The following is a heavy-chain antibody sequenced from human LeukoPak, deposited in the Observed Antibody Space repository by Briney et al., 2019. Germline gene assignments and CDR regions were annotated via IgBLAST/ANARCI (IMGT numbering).Heavy chain of an antibody. CDR1: GFTFSSYD. V-gene: IGHV3-64*01. J-gene: IGHJ4*02. CDR2: ISGNGGTT. D-gene: IGHD1-26*01. Sequence: GGSLRLSCAASGFTFSSYDMQRVRQAPGKGLEYVSAISGNGGTTYYANSVKGRFTISRDNSKNTLYLQMGSLRAEDMAVYYCARDGARYSGSYYNDYWGQGTLVTVSS. CDR3: ARDGARYSGSYYNDY.